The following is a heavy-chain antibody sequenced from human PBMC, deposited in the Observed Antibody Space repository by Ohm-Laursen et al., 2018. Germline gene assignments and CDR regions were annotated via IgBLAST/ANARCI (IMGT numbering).Heavy chain of an antibody. J-gene: IGHJ4*02. Sequence: VKVSCKASGYTFTGYYMHWVRQAPGQGLEWMGWINPNSGGTNYAQKFQGRVTMTRDTSISTAYMELSRLRSDDTAVYYCARQEYCSGGSCYSTAHWGQGTLVTVSS. CDR3: ARQEYCSGGSCYSTAH. CDR2: INPNSGGT. V-gene: IGHV1-2*02. CDR1: GYTFTGYY. D-gene: IGHD2-15*01.